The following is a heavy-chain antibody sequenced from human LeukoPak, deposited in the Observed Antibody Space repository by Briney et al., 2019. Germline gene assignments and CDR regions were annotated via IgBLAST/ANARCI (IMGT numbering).Heavy chain of an antibody. Sequence: GGSLRLSCAASGFTFSSYVMHWVRQAPGKGLEWVAFIRYDGSNKYYADSVKGRFTISRDNSKNTLYLQMNSLRAEDTAVYYCAKDYYDSSGYSAVDYWGQGTLVTVSS. CDR2: IRYDGSNK. CDR1: GFTFSSYV. J-gene: IGHJ4*02. D-gene: IGHD3-22*01. CDR3: AKDYYDSSGYSAVDY. V-gene: IGHV3-30*02.